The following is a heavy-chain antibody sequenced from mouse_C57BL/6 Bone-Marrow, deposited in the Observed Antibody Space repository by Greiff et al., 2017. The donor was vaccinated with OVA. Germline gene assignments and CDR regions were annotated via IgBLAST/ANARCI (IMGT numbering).Heavy chain of an antibody. V-gene: IGHV1-74*01. CDR1: GYTFTSYW. J-gene: IGHJ1*03. CDR3: AMASYYGSHWYFDV. D-gene: IGHD1-1*01. Sequence: QVQLQQPGAELVKPGASVKVSCKASGYTFTSYWMHWVKQRPGQGLEWIGRIHPSYSDTNYNQKFKGKATLTVDKSSSTAYMQLSSLTSEDSAVYDCAMASYYGSHWYFDVWGTGTTVTVSS. CDR2: IHPSYSDT.